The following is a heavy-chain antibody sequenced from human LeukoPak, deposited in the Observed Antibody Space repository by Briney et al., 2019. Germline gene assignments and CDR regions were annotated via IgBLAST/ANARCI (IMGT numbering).Heavy chain of an antibody. CDR3: ARCRSSVVYYGMDV. Sequence: GGSLRLSCAASGFTVSSNYMSWVRQAPGKGLEWVSVIYSGGSTYYADSVKGRFTISRDNSKNTLYLQMNSLRAEDTAVYYCARCRSSVVYYGMDVWGQGTTVTVSS. V-gene: IGHV3-66*01. CDR1: GFTVSSNY. D-gene: IGHD2-2*01. CDR2: IYSGGST. J-gene: IGHJ6*02.